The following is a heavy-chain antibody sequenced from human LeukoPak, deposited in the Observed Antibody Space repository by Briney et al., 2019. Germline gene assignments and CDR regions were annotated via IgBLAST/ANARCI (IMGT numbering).Heavy chain of an antibody. V-gene: IGHV3-23*01. CDR3: AKDVVGAINYFDY. D-gene: IGHD1-26*01. CDR1: AFTFSSYA. Sequence: PGGSLRLSCAASAFTFSSYAMSWVRQAPGKGLEWVSGTSGSGGSTYYADSVKGRFTISRNNSKNTLHLQMNSLRADDTAVYYCAKDVVGAINYFDYWGQGTLVTVSS. J-gene: IGHJ4*02. CDR2: TSGSGGST.